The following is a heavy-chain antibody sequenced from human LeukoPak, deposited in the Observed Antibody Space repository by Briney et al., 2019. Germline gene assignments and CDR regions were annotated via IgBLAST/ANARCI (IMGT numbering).Heavy chain of an antibody. CDR1: AFTVITNY. V-gene: IGHV3-53*01. CDR3: ARGVRGRLN. Sequence: GGSLRLSCATSAFTVITNYMSWVRQAPGKRLEWLSVIYSGGSTYYADSVKGRFTISRDNSKNTLYLQMNSLRAEDTAVYYCARGVRGRLNWGQGTLVTVSS. CDR2: IYSGGST. D-gene: IGHD2-2*01. J-gene: IGHJ4*02.